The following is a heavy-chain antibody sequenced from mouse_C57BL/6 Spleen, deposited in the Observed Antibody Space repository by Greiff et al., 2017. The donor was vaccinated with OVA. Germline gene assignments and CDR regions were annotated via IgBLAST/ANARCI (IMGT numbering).Heavy chain of an antibody. V-gene: IGHV1-56*01. CDR3: ARGDVYYYAMDY. J-gene: IGHJ4*01. Sequence: QVHVKQSGPELVRPGASVKISCKAPGYTFTSHWMQWVRQRPGQGLEWIGEIFTGSGSTYYNEKFKGKATLTVDTSSSTPYMQISSLASEDSAVYFCARGDVYYYAMDYWGQGTSVTVSS. CDR2: IFTGSGST. CDR1: GYTFTSHW.